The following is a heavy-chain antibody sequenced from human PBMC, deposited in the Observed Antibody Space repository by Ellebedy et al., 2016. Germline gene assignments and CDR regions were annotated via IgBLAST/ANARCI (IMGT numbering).Heavy chain of an antibody. CDR2: INPNSGGT. Sequence: ASVKVSCKASGYTFADYYMHWVRQAPGQGLEWMGWINPNSGGTNYAQKFQGRVTMTRDTSISTAYMELSRLRSDDTAVYYCARTLSGYYYTDAFDIWGQGTMVTVSS. J-gene: IGHJ3*02. V-gene: IGHV1-2*02. CDR1: GYTFADYY. D-gene: IGHD3-22*01. CDR3: ARTLSGYYYTDAFDI.